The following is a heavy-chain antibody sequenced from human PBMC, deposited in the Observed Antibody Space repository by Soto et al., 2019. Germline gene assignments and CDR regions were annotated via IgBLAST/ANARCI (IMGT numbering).Heavy chain of an antibody. CDR1: GFTFSSYA. CDR2: ISGSGGST. CDR3: AKSRAAVASTRTYYYYGMDV. V-gene: IGHV3-23*01. Sequence: GGSLRLSCAASGFTFSSYAMSWVRQAPGKGLEWVSAISGSGGSTYYADSVEGRFTISRDNSKNTLYLQMNSLRAEDTAVYYCAKSRAAVASTRTYYYYGMDVWGQGTTVTVSS. J-gene: IGHJ6*02. D-gene: IGHD6-19*01.